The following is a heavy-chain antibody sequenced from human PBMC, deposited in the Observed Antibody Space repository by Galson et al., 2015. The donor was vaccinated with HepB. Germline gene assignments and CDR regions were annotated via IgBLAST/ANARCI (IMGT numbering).Heavy chain of an antibody. J-gene: IGHJ4*02. CDR1: GFTVSSNY. D-gene: IGHD4-17*01. Sequence: LRLSCAASGFTVSSNYMSWVRQAPGKGLEWVSVIYSGGSTYYADSGKGRFTISRDNSKNTLYLQMNSLRAEDTAVYYCARGNDYGDYEPLDYWGQGTLVTVSS. V-gene: IGHV3-53*01. CDR2: IYSGGST. CDR3: ARGNDYGDYEPLDY.